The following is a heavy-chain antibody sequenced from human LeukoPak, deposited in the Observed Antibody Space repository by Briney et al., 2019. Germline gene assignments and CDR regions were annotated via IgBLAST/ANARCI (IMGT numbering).Heavy chain of an antibody. V-gene: IGHV4-59*01. J-gene: IGHJ6*03. Sequence: SETLSLTCTVSGDSISSCHGSGIRQPPGKGLEWIGYIYYSGSTNYNPSLKSRVTISVDTSKNQFSLKLSSVTAADTAVYYCERGFFEFQVVPGLGYIDVWGKGTTVTVSS. CDR1: GDSISSCH. CDR2: IYYSGST. CDR3: ERGFFEFQVVPGLGYIDV. D-gene: IGHD1-14*01.